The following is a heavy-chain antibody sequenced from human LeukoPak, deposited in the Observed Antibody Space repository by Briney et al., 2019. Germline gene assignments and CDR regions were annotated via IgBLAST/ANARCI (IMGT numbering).Heavy chain of an antibody. CDR2: INPNSGGT. Sequence: EASVKVSCKASGYTSTGYYMHWVRQAPGQGLEWMGLINPNSGGTNYAQKFQGRVTMTRDTSISTAYMELSRLRSDDTAVYYCARVARVLEWLLESHLELDYWGQGTLVTVSS. CDR1: GYTSTGYY. J-gene: IGHJ4*02. D-gene: IGHD3-3*01. CDR3: ARVARVLEWLLESHLELDY. V-gene: IGHV1-2*02.